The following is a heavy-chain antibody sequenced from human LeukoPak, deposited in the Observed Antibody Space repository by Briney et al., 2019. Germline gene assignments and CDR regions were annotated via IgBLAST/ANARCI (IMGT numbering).Heavy chain of an antibody. CDR2: MNPNSGNT. D-gene: IGHD1-26*01. Sequence: ASVKVSCKASGYTFTSYDINWVRQATGQGLEWMGWMNPNSGNTSYAQKFQGRVTMTRNTSISTAYMELSSLRSEDTAVYYCARYVLDSGELYFDYWGQGTLVTVSS. J-gene: IGHJ4*02. CDR3: ARYVLDSGELYFDY. CDR1: GYTFTSYD. V-gene: IGHV1-8*01.